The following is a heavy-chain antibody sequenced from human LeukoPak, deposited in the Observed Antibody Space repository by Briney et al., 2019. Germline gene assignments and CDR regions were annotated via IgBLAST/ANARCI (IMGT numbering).Heavy chain of an antibody. Sequence: GGSLRLSCAASGFTFSSYAMSWVRQAPVKGLEWVSAISGSGGSTYYADSVKGRFTISRDNSKNTLYLQMNSLRAEDTAVYYCAKDLTMIVVVTDFDYWGQGTLVTVSS. D-gene: IGHD3-22*01. V-gene: IGHV3-23*01. CDR1: GFTFSSYA. CDR3: AKDLTMIVVVTDFDY. J-gene: IGHJ4*02. CDR2: ISGSGGST.